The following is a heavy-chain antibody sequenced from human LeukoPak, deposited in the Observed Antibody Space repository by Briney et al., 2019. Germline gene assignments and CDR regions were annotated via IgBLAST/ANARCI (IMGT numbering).Heavy chain of an antibody. CDR1: GFTFSDYY. D-gene: IGHD6-6*01. CDR2: IGSSGSTI. Sequence: GGSLRLSCAASGFTFSDYYMSWIRQPPGKGLEWVSYIGSSGSTIYYADSVKGRFTISRDNAKNPLYLQMNSLRAEDTAVYYCARDLSEEQLARLVHLNYWGQGTLATVSS. CDR3: ARDLSEEQLARLVHLNY. V-gene: IGHV3-11*04. J-gene: IGHJ4*02.